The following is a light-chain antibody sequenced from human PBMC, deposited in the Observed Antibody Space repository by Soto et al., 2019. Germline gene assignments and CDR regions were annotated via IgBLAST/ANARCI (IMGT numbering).Light chain of an antibody. Sequence: EIVLTQSPGTLSLSPGERATLSCRASQSVSNTYLAWYQQKPGQAPRLLIYGASARATGIPERFSGSGSGTDFSLTISRLELEDFAVYYCQQYSNPPETFGQGTKVEIK. CDR1: QSVSNTY. V-gene: IGKV3-20*01. CDR3: QQYSNPPET. CDR2: GAS. J-gene: IGKJ1*01.